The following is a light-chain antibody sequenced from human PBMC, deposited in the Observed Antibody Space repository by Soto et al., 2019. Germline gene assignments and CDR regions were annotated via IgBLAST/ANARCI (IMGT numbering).Light chain of an antibody. J-gene: IGLJ2*01. Sequence: QSVLTQPPSASGTPGQRVTISCSGSSSNIGIKVVHWYQQFPGTAPKLLIYSDSQRPSGVPDRFSGSKSGTSASLAISGLQSEDEADYYCVAWDDSVNGMVFGGGTQLTVL. V-gene: IGLV1-44*01. CDR1: SSNIGIKV. CDR2: SDS. CDR3: VAWDDSVNGMV.